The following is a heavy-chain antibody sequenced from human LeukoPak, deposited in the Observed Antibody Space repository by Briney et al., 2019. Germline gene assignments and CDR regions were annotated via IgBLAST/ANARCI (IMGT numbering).Heavy chain of an antibody. CDR3: ARALRSGSYYNVDAFDI. CDR2: IYYSGST. CDR1: GGSISSYY. J-gene: IGHJ3*02. Sequence: SETLSLTCTVSGGSISSYYWSWIRQPPGKGLEWIGYIYYSGSTNYNPSLKGRVTISVDTSKNQFSLKLSSVTAADTAVYYCARALRSGSYYNVDAFDIWGQGTMVTVSS. D-gene: IGHD3-10*01. V-gene: IGHV4-59*01.